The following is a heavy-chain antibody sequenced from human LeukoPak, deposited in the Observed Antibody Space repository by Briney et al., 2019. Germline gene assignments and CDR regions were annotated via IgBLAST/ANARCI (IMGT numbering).Heavy chain of an antibody. CDR1: GFTFSSYW. V-gene: IGHV3-7*01. Sequence: GGSLRLSCAASGFTFSSYWMSWVRQAPGKGLEWVANIKEDGSEKDYMDSVKGRFTISRDNAKNSLYLQMSSLRAEDTAVYYCARDAYSTSWYSGYWGQGTLVTVSS. D-gene: IGHD6-13*01. CDR3: ARDAYSTSWYSGY. J-gene: IGHJ4*02. CDR2: IKEDGSEK.